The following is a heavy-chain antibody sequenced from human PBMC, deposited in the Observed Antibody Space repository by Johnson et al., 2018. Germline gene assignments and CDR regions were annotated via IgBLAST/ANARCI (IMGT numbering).Heavy chain of an antibody. D-gene: IGHD3-10*01. CDR3: AKDKTAYYYGSGSPDAFDI. Sequence: VQLVESGGGVVQPGRSLRLSCAASGFTFDDYAMHWVRQAPGKGLEWVSGISWNSGSIGYADSVKGRFTISRANAKNSLYLQMNSLRAEDKALYYCAKDKTAYYYGSGSPDAFDIWGQGTMVTVSS. V-gene: IGHV3-9*01. CDR2: ISWNSGSI. J-gene: IGHJ3*02. CDR1: GFTFDDYA.